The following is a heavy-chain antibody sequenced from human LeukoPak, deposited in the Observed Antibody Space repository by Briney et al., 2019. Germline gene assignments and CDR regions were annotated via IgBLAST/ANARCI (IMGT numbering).Heavy chain of an antibody. J-gene: IGHJ5*02. D-gene: IGHD6-19*01. CDR3: ARTQQWLATGGWYWFDT. Sequence: GGSLRLSCAASGFTFSTFAMIWVRQPPGKGLEFVSSIHSNGISTYYGNSVKGRFTVSRDNSKNTVYLQMGSLREEDMAVYYCARTQQWLATGGWYWFDTWGQGTLVTVSS. V-gene: IGHV3-64*01. CDR1: GFTFSTFA. CDR2: IHSNGIST.